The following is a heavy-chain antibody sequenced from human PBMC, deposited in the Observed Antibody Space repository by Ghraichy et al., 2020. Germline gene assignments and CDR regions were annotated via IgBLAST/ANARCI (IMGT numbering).Heavy chain of an antibody. CDR3: AREDNWNSPGYYYGMDV. CDR2: ISSSSSYI. V-gene: IGHV3-21*01. CDR1: GFTFSSYS. D-gene: IGHD1-7*01. J-gene: IGHJ6*02. Sequence: GGSLRLSCAASGFTFSSYSMNWVRQAPGKVLEWVSSISSSSSYIYYADSVKGRFTISRDNAKNSLYLQMNSLRAEYTAVYYCAREDNWNSPGYYYGMDVWGQGTTVTVSS.